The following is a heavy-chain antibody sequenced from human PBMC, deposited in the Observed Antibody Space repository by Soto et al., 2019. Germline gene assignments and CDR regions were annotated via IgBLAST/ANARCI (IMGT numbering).Heavy chain of an antibody. Sequence: ASETRSLTCTVSGGSISSYYWSWIRQTPGKGLEWIGYVHDSWGPNYNPSLKSRVAISLDTPKSQFSLKLTSVTAADTAVYYCARVCGGDCHNGMDVWGQGTTVT. CDR1: GGSISSYY. CDR2: VHDSWGP. CDR3: ARVCGGDCHNGMDV. D-gene: IGHD2-21*02. V-gene: IGHV4-59*12. J-gene: IGHJ6*02.